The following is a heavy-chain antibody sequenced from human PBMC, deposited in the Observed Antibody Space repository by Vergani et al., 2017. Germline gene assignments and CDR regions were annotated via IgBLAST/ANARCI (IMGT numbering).Heavy chain of an antibody. V-gene: IGHV3-74*01. Sequence: EVQLVESGGGLVQPGGSLRLSCAASGFTFSSYWMHWVRQAPGKGLVWVSRINSDGSSTSYADSVKGRFTNSRDNAKNTLYLQMNSLRAEDTAVYYCCGEGVADAFDIWGQGTMVTVSS. J-gene: IGHJ3*02. CDR2: INSDGSST. D-gene: IGHD7-27*01. CDR3: CGEGVADAFDI. CDR1: GFTFSSYW.